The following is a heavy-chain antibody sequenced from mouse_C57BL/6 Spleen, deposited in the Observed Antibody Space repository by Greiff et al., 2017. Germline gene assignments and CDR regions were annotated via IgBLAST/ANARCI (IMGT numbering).Heavy chain of an antibody. J-gene: IGHJ3*01. CDR3: ARDYGSSGFAF. CDR2: ISYDGSN. CDR1: GYSITSGYY. V-gene: IGHV3-6*01. Sequence: ESGPGLVKPSQSLSLTCSVTGYSITSGYYWNWIRQFPGNKLEWMGYISYDGSNNYNPSLKNRISITRDTSKNQFFLKLNSVTTEDTATYYCARDYGSSGFAFWGQGTLVTVSA. D-gene: IGHD1-1*01.